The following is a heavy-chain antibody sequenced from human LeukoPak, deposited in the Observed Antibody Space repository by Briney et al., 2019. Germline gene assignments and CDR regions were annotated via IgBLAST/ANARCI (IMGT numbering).Heavy chain of an antibody. CDR2: IYYSGST. V-gene: IGHV4-39*07. Sequence: SETLSLTCTVSGGSISSSSYYWGWIRQPPGKGLEWIGSIYYSGSTYYNPSLKSRVTISVDTSKNQFSLKLSSVTAADTAVYYCARNAQKAIYYDSSIPGFFDYWGQGTLVTVSS. CDR3: ARNAQKAIYYDSSIPGFFDY. J-gene: IGHJ4*02. D-gene: IGHD3-22*01. CDR1: GGSISSSSYY.